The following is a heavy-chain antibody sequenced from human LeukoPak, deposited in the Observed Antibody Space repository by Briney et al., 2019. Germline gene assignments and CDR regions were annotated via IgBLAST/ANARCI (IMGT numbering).Heavy chain of an antibody. D-gene: IGHD4-11*01. V-gene: IGHV4-39*07. Sequence: PSETLSLTCTVSGGSISSSSYYWGWIRQPPGKGLEWIGSIYYSGSTYYNPSLKSRVTISVDTSKNQFSLKLSSVTAADTAVYYCARLIRRADYIGVRDYWGQGTLVTVSS. J-gene: IGHJ4*02. CDR1: GGSISSSSYY. CDR2: IYYSGST. CDR3: ARLIRRADYIGVRDY.